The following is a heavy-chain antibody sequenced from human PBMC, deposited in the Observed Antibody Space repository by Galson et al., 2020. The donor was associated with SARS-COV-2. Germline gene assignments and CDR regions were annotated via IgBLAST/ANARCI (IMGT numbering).Heavy chain of an antibody. CDR1: GGSIGTYF. J-gene: IGHJ6*02. D-gene: IGHD2-2*01. V-gene: IGHV4-59*01. Sequence: SETLSLTCTVSGGSIGTYFWNWVRLPPGRPLEWIGYVLHSGATNYNPSLKSRVIISVDTSNNLLSLRLDSVIAADTAVYYCARGRRATDQYYGMYVWGQGTTVIVSS. CDR2: VLHSGAT. CDR3: ARGRRATDQYYGMYV.